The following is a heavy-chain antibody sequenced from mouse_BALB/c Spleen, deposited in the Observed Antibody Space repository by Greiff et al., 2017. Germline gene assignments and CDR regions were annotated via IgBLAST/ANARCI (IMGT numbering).Heavy chain of an antibody. CDR2: IWSGGST. D-gene: IGHD1-2*01. V-gene: IGHV2-2*02. CDR3: ARNSRGTATLYAMDY. Sequence: QVQLQQSGPGLVQPSQSLSITCTVSGFSLTSYGVHWVRQSPGKGLEWLGVIWSGGSTDYNAAFISRLSISKDNSKSQVFFKMNSLQANDTAIYYCARNSRGTATLYAMDYWGQGTSVTVSS. CDR1: GFSLTSYG. J-gene: IGHJ4*01.